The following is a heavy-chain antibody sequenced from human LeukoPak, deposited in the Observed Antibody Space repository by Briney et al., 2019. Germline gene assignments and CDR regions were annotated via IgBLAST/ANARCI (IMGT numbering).Heavy chain of an antibody. J-gene: IGHJ6*03. V-gene: IGHV3-21*01. D-gene: IGHD2-2*01. Sequence: GRSLRLSCAASGFTFSNYAMHWVRQAPGKGLEWASSISSSSSYIYYADSVKGRFTISRDNAKNSLYLQMNSLRAEDTAVYYCASQSAAMDYYMDVWGKGTTVTVSS. CDR2: ISSSSSYI. CDR3: ASQSAAMDYYMDV. CDR1: GFTFSNYA.